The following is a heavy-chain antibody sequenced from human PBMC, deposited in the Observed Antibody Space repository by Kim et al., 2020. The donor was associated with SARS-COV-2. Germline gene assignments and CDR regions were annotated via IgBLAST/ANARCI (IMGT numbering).Heavy chain of an antibody. D-gene: IGHD6-13*01. Sequence: GGSLRLSCAASGFTFSSYGMHWVRQAPGKGLEWVAVISYDGSNKYYADSVKGRFTISRDNSKNTLYLQMNSLRAEDTAVYYCARVYSSNWGQGTLVTVSS. J-gene: IGHJ4*02. V-gene: IGHV3-33*05. CDR2: ISYDGSNK. CDR3: ARVYSSN. CDR1: GFTFSSYG.